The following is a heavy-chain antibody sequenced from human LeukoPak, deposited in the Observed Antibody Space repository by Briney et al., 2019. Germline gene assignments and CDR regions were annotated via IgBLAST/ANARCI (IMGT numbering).Heavy chain of an antibody. J-gene: IGHJ3*02. CDR1: GGSFSGYC. CDR3: ARGTRDSSVGHAFDI. V-gene: IGHV4-34*01. Sequence: KPSETLSLTCAVYGGSFSGYCWSWIRQPPGKGLEWIGEINHSGSTNYNPSLKSRVTISVDTSKNQFSLKLSSVTAADTAVYYCARGTRDSSVGHAFDIWGQGTMVTVSS. CDR2: INHSGST. D-gene: IGHD3-22*01.